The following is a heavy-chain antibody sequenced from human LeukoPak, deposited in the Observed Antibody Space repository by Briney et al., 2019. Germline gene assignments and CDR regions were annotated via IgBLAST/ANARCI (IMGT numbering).Heavy chain of an antibody. J-gene: IGHJ6*03. V-gene: IGHV3-72*01. Sequence: GGSLRLSCVASGFTFSDHYMDWVRQAPGKGLEWVGRTRNKANSYTTEYAASVKGRFTISRDDSKNSLYLQMNSLKTEDTAVYYRARATGATYYSACMNVGGKGTTVTVSS. CDR3: ARATGATYYSACMNV. CDR2: TRNKANSYTT. D-gene: IGHD1-26*01. CDR1: GFTFSDHY.